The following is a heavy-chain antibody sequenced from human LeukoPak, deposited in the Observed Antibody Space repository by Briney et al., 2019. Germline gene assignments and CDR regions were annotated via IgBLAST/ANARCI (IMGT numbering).Heavy chain of an antibody. CDR3: AKEGTGAFYYMDV. V-gene: IGHV3-23*01. CDR2: FSGSGGST. CDR1: GFTFSTYA. J-gene: IGHJ6*03. D-gene: IGHD2-8*02. Sequence: PGGSLRLSCAASGFTFSTYAMSWVRQAPGEGLEWVSAFSGSGGSTYYADTVKGRFTISRDESKRTLYLLMNRLRAEGTSVYFCAKEGTGAFYYMDVWGKGTTVTVSS.